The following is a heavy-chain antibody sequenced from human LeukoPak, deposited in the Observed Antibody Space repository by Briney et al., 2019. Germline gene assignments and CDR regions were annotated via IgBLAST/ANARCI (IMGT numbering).Heavy chain of an antibody. CDR2: TKTDGSHT. D-gene: IGHD4/OR15-4a*01. V-gene: IGHV3-7*01. CDR3: ARASMGGRDYHLDS. Sequence: GSLRLSSAAPRFTPRSYWMTCVRPAPGKGLWRVANTKTDGSHTYYVDFVKGRFTISRDNAKNLLFLQLGSLRADDTGVYYCARASMGGRDYHLDSWGQGTLVTVSS. J-gene: IGHJ4*02. CDR1: RFTPRSYW.